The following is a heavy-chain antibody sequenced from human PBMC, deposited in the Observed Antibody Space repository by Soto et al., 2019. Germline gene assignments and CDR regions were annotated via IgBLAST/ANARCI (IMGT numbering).Heavy chain of an antibody. CDR3: GKDTDWSIDF. V-gene: IGHV3-7*01. J-gene: IGHJ4*02. CDR1: GFTFSSHW. D-gene: IGHD1-1*01. Sequence: EVPLVESGGGLVQPGGSLRLSCAASGFTFSSHWMRWVRQAPGRGLEWVASIKQDGSERYYVDSVKGRFTISRDNAKNSVFLQMESLRAEDTAVYYCGKDTDWSIDFWGQGTLVTVSS. CDR2: IKQDGSER.